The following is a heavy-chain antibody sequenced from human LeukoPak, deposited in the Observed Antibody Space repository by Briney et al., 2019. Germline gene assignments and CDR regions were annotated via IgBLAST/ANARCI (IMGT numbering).Heavy chain of an antibody. V-gene: IGHV3-23*01. D-gene: IGHD6-13*01. CDR3: AAVDAVGYSSSWYLDY. Sequence: GGTLRLSCAASGFTFSSYGMSWVRQAPGKGLEWVSAMSSSDDGRYYAASVRGRFTISRDTSRSTLYLQMNSLRAEDAAVYYCAAVDAVGYSSSWYLDYWGQGTLVTVSS. CDR1: GFTFSSYG. CDR2: MSSSDDGR. J-gene: IGHJ4*02.